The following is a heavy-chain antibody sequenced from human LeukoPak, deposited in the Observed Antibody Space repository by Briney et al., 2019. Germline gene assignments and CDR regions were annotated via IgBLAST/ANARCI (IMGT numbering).Heavy chain of an antibody. CDR3: ARGSPRAIFVVVIIASNSFYMDV. V-gene: IGHV4-34*01. Sequence: SETLSLTCAVYGGSFSGYYWSWIRQPPGKGLEWIGEINHSGSTNYNPSLKSRVTISVDTSKNQFSLKLRSVTAADTAVYYCARGSPRAIFVVVIIASNSFYMDVWGKGTTVTVSS. D-gene: IGHD3-3*01. J-gene: IGHJ6*03. CDR1: GGSFSGYY. CDR2: INHSGST.